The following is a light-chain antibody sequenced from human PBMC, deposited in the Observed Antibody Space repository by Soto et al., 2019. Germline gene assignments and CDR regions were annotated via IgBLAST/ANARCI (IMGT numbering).Light chain of an antibody. CDR2: NNN. J-gene: IGLJ2*01. V-gene: IGLV1-44*01. CDR1: SSNIGSNT. CDR3: ATWDDSLNGHVV. Sequence: QPVLTQPPSASGAPGQTVTISCSGSSSNIGSNTVNWYQQLPGTAPKLLIYNNNQRPSGVPDRFSGSKSGTSASLAISGLQSEHEADYYCATWDDSLNGHVVFGGGTKLTVL.